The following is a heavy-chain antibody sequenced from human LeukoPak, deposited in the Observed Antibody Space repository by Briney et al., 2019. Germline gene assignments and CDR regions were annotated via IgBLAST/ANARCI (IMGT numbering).Heavy chain of an antibody. CDR2: IYSGGST. D-gene: IGHD6-19*01. V-gene: IGHV3-53*01. CDR3: ARVAVADARLFDY. Sequence: PGGSLRLSCAASGFTVSSNYMSWVRQAPGKGLEWVSVIYSGGSTYYADSVKGRFTISRDNSKNTLYLQLNSLRAEDTAVYYCARVAVADARLFDYWGQGTLVTVSS. J-gene: IGHJ4*02. CDR1: GFTVSSNY.